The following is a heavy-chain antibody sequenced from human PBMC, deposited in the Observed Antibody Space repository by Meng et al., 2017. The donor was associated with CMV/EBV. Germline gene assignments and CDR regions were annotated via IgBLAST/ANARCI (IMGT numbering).Heavy chain of an antibody. V-gene: IGHV4-39*07. CDR2: IYYNGNT. J-gene: IGHJ4*02. Sequence: GSLRLSCTVSGGSISSNNYYWGWIRQPPGKGREWIATIYYNGNTYYSPSLKSRVTISLDTSKNQLSLKLNSVTAADTAVYYCATGLWFEEWGQGTLVTV. D-gene: IGHD3-10*01. CDR3: ATGLWFEE. CDR1: GGSISSNNYY.